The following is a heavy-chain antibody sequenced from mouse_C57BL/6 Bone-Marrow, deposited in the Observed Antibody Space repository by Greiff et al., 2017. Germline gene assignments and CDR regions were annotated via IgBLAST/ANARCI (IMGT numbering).Heavy chain of an antibody. V-gene: IGHV1-69*01. CDR2: IDPSDSYT. D-gene: IGHD1-2*01. CDR3: ARSANFYWYFDV. J-gene: IGHJ1*03. CDR1: GYTFTSYW. Sequence: QVQLQQPGAELVMPGASVKLSCKASGYTFTSYWMHWVKQRPGQGLEWIGEIDPSDSYTNYNQKFKGKSTLTVDKSSSTAYMQLSSRTSEDSAVYYCARSANFYWYFDVWGTGTTVTVSS.